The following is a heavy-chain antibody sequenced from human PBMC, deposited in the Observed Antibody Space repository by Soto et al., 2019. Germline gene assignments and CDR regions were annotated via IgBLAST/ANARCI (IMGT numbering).Heavy chain of an antibody. CDR2: IYYSGST. J-gene: IGHJ4*02. CDR3: ARSSQSPVTTVDY. V-gene: IGHV4-31*03. CDR1: GGSISSGGYY. Sequence: QVQLQESGPGLVKPSQTLSLTCTVSGGSISSGGYYWSWIRQHPGKGLEWIGYIYYSGSTYYNPSLKSRITISIDPSKYQFALKLSSVTAADTAVYYCARSSQSPVTTVDYWGQGTLVTVSS. D-gene: IGHD4-17*01.